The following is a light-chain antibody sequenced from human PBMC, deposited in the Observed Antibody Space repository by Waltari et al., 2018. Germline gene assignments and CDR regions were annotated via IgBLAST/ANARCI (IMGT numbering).Light chain of an antibody. J-gene: IGKJ1*01. V-gene: IGKV3-15*01. CDR1: QSVSSN. CDR2: GAS. Sequence: EIVMTQSPATLSVSPGERATLSCRASQSVSSNLAWYQQKPGQAPSPLIYGASTRATGIPARFSGSGSGTEFTLTISSLQSEDFAVYYCQQYNKWPPWTFGQGTKVEIK. CDR3: QQYNKWPPWT.